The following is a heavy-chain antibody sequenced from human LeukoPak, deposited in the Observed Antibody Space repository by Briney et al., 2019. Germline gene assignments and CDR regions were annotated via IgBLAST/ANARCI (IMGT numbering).Heavy chain of an antibody. D-gene: IGHD1-1*01. CDR2: ISGSGGST. V-gene: IGHV3-23*01. CDR3: AKGTRLPKEYYFDY. Sequence: GGSLRLSCAASGFTFSDYYMSWIRQAPGKGLEWVPAISGSGGSTYYADSVKGRFTISRDNSKNTLYLQMNSLRAEDTAVYYCAKGTRLPKEYYFDYWGQGTLVTVSS. CDR1: GFTFSDYY. J-gene: IGHJ4*02.